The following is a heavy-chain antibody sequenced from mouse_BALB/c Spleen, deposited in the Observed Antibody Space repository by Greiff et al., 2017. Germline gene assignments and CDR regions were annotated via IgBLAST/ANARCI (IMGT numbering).Heavy chain of an antibody. CDR1: GFTFSSYT. CDR3: ARGTGSNAMDY. CDR2: ISSGGST. J-gene: IGHJ4*01. Sequence: EVQGVESGGGLVKPGGSLKLSCAASGFTFSSYTMSWVRQTPEKRLEWVATISSGGSTYYPDSVKGRFTISRDNARNILYLQMSSLRSEDTAMYYCARGTGSNAMDYWGQGTSVTVSS. V-gene: IGHV5-6-5*01.